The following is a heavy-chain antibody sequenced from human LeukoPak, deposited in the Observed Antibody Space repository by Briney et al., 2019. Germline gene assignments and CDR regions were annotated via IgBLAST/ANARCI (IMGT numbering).Heavy chain of an antibody. CDR1: GFTFSIHG. V-gene: IGHV3-23*01. CDR2: MSGSDGAT. J-gene: IGHJ4*02. Sequence: PGGSLRLSCAASGFTFSIHGMSWVRQAPGKGLEWVSAMSGSDGATYYADSVKGRFTISRDNSKNTLYLQMNSLRAEDTAVYYCAKVMKPADFDYWGQGTLVTVSS. D-gene: IGHD2-8*01. CDR3: AKVMKPADFDY.